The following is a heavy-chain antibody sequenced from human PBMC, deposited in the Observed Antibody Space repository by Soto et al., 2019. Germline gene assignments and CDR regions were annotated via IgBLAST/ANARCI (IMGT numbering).Heavy chain of an antibody. J-gene: IGHJ5*02. CDR2: ISSSGSTI. V-gene: IGHV3-11*01. Sequence: PGGSLRLSCAASGFTFSDYYMSWIRQAPGKGLEWVSYISSSGSTIYYADSVKGRFTISRDNAKNSLYLQMNSLRAEDTAVYYCARGRLGYCSSTSCHDNWXDPWGQGTLVTVSS. D-gene: IGHD2-2*01. CDR3: ARGRLGYCSSTSCHDNWXDP. CDR1: GFTFSDYY.